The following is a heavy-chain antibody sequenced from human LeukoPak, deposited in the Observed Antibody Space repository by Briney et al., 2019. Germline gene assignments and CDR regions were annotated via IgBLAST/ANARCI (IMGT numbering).Heavy chain of an antibody. CDR2: IYYSGTS. J-gene: IGHJ4*02. CDR1: GGSISSGGYY. V-gene: IGHV4-31*03. D-gene: IGHD6-6*01. Sequence: TSETLSLTCTVSGGSISSGGYYWSWIRQHPGKGLEWIGHIYYSGTSFYNPSLTSRVIISVDTSKNQFSLKLTSVNDADTAVYYCARIERSSYSLGFDYWGQGTLVTVSS. CDR3: ARIERSSYSLGFDY.